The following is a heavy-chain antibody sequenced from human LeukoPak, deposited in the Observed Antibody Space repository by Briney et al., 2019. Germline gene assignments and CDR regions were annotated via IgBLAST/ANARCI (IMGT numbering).Heavy chain of an antibody. Sequence: GRSLRLSCAASGFTFDDYAMHWVRQAPGKGLEWVSGISWNSGSIGYADSVKGRFTISRDNAKNSLYLQMNSLRAEDTAVYYCAAEKVGATDYFDYWGQGTLVTVSS. D-gene: IGHD1-26*01. CDR2: ISWNSGSI. CDR3: AAEKVGATDYFDY. J-gene: IGHJ4*02. V-gene: IGHV3-9*01. CDR1: GFTFDDYA.